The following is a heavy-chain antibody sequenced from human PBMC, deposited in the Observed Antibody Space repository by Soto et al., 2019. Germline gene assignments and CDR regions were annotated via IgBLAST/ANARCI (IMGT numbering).Heavy chain of an antibody. CDR3: ARGAFMVRVVGSLPPTSDFDY. Sequence: SETLSLTCAVYGGSFSGYYWSWIRQPPGKGLEWIGEINHSGSTNYNPSLKSRVTISVDTSKNQFSLKLSSVTAADTAVYYCARGAFMVRVVGSLPPTSDFDYWGQGTLVTVSS. J-gene: IGHJ4*02. CDR1: GGSFSGYY. D-gene: IGHD3-10*01. V-gene: IGHV4-34*01. CDR2: INHSGST.